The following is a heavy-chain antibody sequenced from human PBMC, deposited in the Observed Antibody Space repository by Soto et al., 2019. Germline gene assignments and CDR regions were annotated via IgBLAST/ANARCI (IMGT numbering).Heavy chain of an antibody. Sequence: QVRLQESGPGLVKPSGTLSLTCDVSGDSISSINWWIWVRQPPGKGLQWIGGVYHTGTTNYIPSLKVRVTMAAAKSQNPFSLYVTSVTAADTAVDYCARSSRFVGISVVDMWGQGALVTVSS. J-gene: IGHJ4*01. CDR1: GDSISSINW. CDR3: ARSSRFVGISVVDM. D-gene: IGHD1-20*01. CDR2: VYHTGTT. V-gene: IGHV4-4*02.